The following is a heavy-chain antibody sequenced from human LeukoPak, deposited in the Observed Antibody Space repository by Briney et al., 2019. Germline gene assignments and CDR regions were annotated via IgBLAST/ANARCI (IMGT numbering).Heavy chain of an antibody. CDR1: GGSFSGYY. D-gene: IGHD3-16*01. CDR2: INHSGST. V-gene: IGHV4-34*01. J-gene: IGHJ3*02. Sequence: KPSETLSLTCAVYGGSFSGYYWSWIRQPPGKGLEWIGEINHSGSTNYNPSLKSRVTISVDTSKNQFSLKLSSVTAADTAVYYCARPREIFGPDAFDIWGQGTMVTVSS. CDR3: ARPREIFGPDAFDI.